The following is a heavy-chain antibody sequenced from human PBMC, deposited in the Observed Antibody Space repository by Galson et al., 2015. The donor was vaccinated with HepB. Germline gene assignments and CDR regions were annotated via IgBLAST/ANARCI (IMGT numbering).Heavy chain of an antibody. Sequence: SVKVSCKASGYTFTGYYMHWVRQAPGQGLEWMGRINPNSGGTNYAQKFQGRVTMTRDTSISTAFMELSRLRSDDTAVYYCAREARAHYYYYYMDVWGKGTTVTVSS. CDR1: GYTFTGYY. V-gene: IGHV1-2*06. J-gene: IGHJ6*03. CDR3: AREARAHYYYYYMDV. CDR2: INPNSGGT.